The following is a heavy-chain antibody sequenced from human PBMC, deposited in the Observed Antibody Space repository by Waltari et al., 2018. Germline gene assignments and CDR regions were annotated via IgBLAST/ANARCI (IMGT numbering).Heavy chain of an antibody. CDR3: ATLPNYGSGTYAGY. CDR1: GYSLSSLHY. CDR2: IYYTGNP. V-gene: IGHV4-38-2*01. Sequence: QVQLQDSGPGLVKPPETLSPTCAVSGYSLSSLHYWGWVRQSPGKGLEWIGSIYYTGNPFYNPSLKSRVSMSVDTSNNHFSLKLSSVTAADTAVYYCATLPNYGSGTYAGYWGQGTLVTVSS. J-gene: IGHJ4*02. D-gene: IGHD3-10*01.